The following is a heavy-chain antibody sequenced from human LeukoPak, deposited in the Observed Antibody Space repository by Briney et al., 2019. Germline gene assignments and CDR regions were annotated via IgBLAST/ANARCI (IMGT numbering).Heavy chain of an antibody. V-gene: IGHV1-18*01. D-gene: IGHD4-17*01. CDR1: GYIFTNFA. Sequence: ASVKVSCKASGYIFTNFAISWVRQAPGQGLEWMGWISAYNGNTNYAQKLQGRVTMTTDTSTSTAYMELRSLRSDDTAVYYCARDPPGRSPVDYWGQGTLVTVSS. CDR3: ARDPPGRSPVDY. J-gene: IGHJ4*02. CDR2: ISAYNGNT.